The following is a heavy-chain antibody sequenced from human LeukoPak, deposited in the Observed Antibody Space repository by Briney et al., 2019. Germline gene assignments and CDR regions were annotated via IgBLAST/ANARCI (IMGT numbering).Heavy chain of an antibody. CDR1: GFTFTSSA. Sequence: ASVKVSCKASGFTFTSSAMQWVRQARGQRLEWIGWIVVGSGNTNYAQKFQERVTITRDMSTSTAYMDLSSLRAEDTAVYYCARDGHYDILTGYFQDWGQGTLVTVSS. CDR2: IVVGSGNT. V-gene: IGHV1-58*02. J-gene: IGHJ1*01. D-gene: IGHD3-9*01. CDR3: ARDGHYDILTGYFQD.